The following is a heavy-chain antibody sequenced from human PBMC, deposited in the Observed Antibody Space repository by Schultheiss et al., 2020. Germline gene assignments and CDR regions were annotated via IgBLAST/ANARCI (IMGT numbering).Heavy chain of an antibody. CDR2: INHSGST. J-gene: IGHJ4*02. V-gene: IGHV4-39*01. CDR1: GGSISSNSYY. CDR3: ARLSGYSYGYNFDY. D-gene: IGHD5-18*01. Sequence: SETLSLTCTVSGGSISSNSYYWVWIRQPPGKGLEWIGEINHSGSTYYNPSLKSRVTISVDTSKNQFSLKLSSVTAADTAVYYCARLSGYSYGYNFDYWGQGTLVTVSS.